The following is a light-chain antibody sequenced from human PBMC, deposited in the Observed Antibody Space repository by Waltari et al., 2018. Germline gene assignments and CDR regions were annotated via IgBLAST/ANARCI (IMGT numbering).Light chain of an antibody. V-gene: IGLV6-57*01. CDR1: SGSIASNY. Sequence: NFMLTQPHSVSESPGKTITTSCTRSSGSIASNYVQRYRHRPGSPPTTVIYEDNQRPSGVPDRFSGSIDSSSNSASLTISGLKTEDEADYYCQSYDSSNLWVFGGATKLTVL. J-gene: IGLJ3*02. CDR2: EDN. CDR3: QSYDSSNLWV.